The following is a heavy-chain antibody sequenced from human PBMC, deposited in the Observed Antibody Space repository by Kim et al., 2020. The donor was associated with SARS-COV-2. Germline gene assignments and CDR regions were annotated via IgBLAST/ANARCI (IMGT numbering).Heavy chain of an antibody. CDR3: ARQYYDFSYYYGMDV. J-gene: IGHJ6*02. CDR2: IDPSDSYT. V-gene: IGHV5-10-1*01. Sequence: GESLKISCKGSGYRFTSYWISWVRQMPGKGLEWMGRIDPSDSYTNYSPSFQGHVTISADKSISTAYLQWSSLKASDTAMYYCARQYYDFSYYYGMDVWGQGTTVTVSS. CDR1: GYRFTSYW. D-gene: IGHD3-3*01.